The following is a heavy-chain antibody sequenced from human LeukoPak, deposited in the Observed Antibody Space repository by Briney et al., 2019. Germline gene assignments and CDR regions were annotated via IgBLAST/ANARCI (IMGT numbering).Heavy chain of an antibody. Sequence: GGSLRLSCVASGFTFSDYNMNWVRQAPGKGLEWVSSISGSSSYIYYADSVKGRFIISRDNAKNSVYLQMNRLRAEDTGVYYCATNWGNDCPWGQGTLVTVSS. CDR1: GFTFSDYN. V-gene: IGHV3-21*01. J-gene: IGHJ5*02. CDR3: ATNWGNDCP. CDR2: ISGSSSYI. D-gene: IGHD2-21*02.